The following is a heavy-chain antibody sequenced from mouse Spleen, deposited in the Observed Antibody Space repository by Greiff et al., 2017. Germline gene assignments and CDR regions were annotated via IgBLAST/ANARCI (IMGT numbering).Heavy chain of an antibody. D-gene: IGHD2-4*01. V-gene: IGHV5-15*01. CDR3: ARSMITTRGTCYAMDY. J-gene: IGHJ4*01. CDR2: ISNLAYSI. Sequence: EVMLVESGGGLVKPGGSLKLSCAASGFTFSDYGMAWVRQAPGKGPEWVAFISNLAYSIYYADTVTGRFTISRENAKNTLYLEMSSLRSEDTAMYYCARSMITTRGTCYAMDYWGQGTSVTVSS. CDR1: GFTFSDYG.